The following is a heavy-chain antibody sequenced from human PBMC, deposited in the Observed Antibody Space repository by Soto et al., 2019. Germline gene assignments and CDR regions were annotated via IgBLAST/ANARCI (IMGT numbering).Heavy chain of an antibody. V-gene: IGHV3-53*01. CDR2: IYSGGYT. CDR1: GFTVSNNY. CDR3: GTPPGGVGY. Sequence: EVQLVESGGGLIQPGGSLRLSCAVSGFTVSNNYMSWVRQAPGKGLEGVSVIYSGGYTAYGDSVKGRFTISRDNSKNTLSSQINTRRADDPALFSCGTPPGGVGYWGQGTLVTVSS. J-gene: IGHJ4*02. D-gene: IGHD1-26*01.